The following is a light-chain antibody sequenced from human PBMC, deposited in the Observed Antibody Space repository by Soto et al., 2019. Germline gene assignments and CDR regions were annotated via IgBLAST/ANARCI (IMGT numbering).Light chain of an antibody. J-gene: IGKJ4*01. CDR2: AAS. Sequence: EIVLTQSPGTLSLSPGERASLSCRASQSLSSNYLAWYQQKPGQAPRLLLYAASRRATGIPDRFSGSGSGTDFTLTISRLEPEDLAVYYCQQYGISPRLSFGGGTKVEIK. CDR3: QQYGISPRLS. V-gene: IGKV3-20*01. CDR1: QSLSSNY.